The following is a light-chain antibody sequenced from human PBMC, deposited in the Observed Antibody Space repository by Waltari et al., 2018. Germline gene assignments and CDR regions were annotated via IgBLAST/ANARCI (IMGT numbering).Light chain of an antibody. CDR1: QSVTSSY. CDR2: GAS. Sequence: EIVLKQPPGTLSSSPGERATLSCRPSQSVTSSYLAWYQQKPGQAPRLLIYGASRRATGIPDRFSGSGSGTDFTLTISRLEPEDLAVYYCQQYGSSPPITFGQGTRLEIK. CDR3: QQYGSSPPIT. V-gene: IGKV3-20*01. J-gene: IGKJ5*01.